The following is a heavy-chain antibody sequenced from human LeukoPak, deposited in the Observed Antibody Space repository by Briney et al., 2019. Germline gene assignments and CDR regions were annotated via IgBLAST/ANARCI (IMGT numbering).Heavy chain of an antibody. CDR2: INPNSGGT. D-gene: IGHD3-9*01. Sequence: ASVKVSCKASGYTFTGYYMHWVRQAPGQGLEWMGWINPNSGGTKYAVKFQGGVTMTRDTSISTAYMELSRLRSDDTAVFYCARDSYDILTGFQWGQGTQVTVSS. J-gene: IGHJ4*02. CDR1: GYTFTGYY. V-gene: IGHV1-2*02. CDR3: ARDSYDILTGFQ.